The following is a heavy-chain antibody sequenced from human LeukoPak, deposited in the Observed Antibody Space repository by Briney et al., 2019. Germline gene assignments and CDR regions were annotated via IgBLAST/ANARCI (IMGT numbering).Heavy chain of an antibody. J-gene: IGHJ4*02. V-gene: IGHV1-3*01. CDR3: ARENSGYGYSFDY. CDR1: GYTFTSYA. Sequence: ASVKVSCKASGYTFTSYAMHWVRQAPGQRLEWMGWINAGNGNIKYSQKFQGRVTISRDTSASTAYMELSSLRSEDTAVYYCARENSGYGYSFDYWGQGTLVTVSS. CDR2: INAGNGNI. D-gene: IGHD5-12*01.